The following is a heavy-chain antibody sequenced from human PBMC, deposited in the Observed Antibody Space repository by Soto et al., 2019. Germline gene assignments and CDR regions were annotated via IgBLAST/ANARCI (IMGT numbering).Heavy chain of an antibody. D-gene: IGHD5-18*01. CDR2: INHSGST. J-gene: IGHJ4*02. Sequence: SETLSLTCAVYGGSFSGYYWSWIRQPPGKGLEWIGEINHSGSTNYNPSLKSRVTISVDTSKNQFSLKLSSVTAADTAVYYCAREGAMGLRYWGQGTLVTVSS. V-gene: IGHV4-34*01. CDR1: GGSFSGYY. CDR3: AREGAMGLRY.